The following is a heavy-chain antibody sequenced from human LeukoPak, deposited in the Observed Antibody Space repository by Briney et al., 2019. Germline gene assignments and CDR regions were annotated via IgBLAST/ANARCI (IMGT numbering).Heavy chain of an antibody. D-gene: IGHD3-10*01. CDR3: ARGGTGLGELLWEKIDY. Sequence: ASVKVSYKVSGYTLTELSTHWVRQAPGKGLEWMGGFDPEDGEGIYEQKFQDRVTMTEDTSTHTAYMELRSLRADDTAVYYCARGGTGLGELLWEKIDYWGQGNLVTVSS. J-gene: IGHJ4*02. CDR1: GYTLTELS. CDR2: FDPEDGEG. V-gene: IGHV1-24*01.